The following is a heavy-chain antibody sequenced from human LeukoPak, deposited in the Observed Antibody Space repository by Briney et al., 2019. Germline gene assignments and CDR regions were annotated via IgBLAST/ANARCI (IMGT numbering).Heavy chain of an antibody. J-gene: IGHJ6*02. CDR1: GGSFSGYY. CDR3: ASEGTPLTSSRGMDV. V-gene: IGHV4-34*01. CDR2: IYHSGST. Sequence: SETLSLTCAVYGGSFSGYYWSWIRQPPGKGLEWIGEIYHSGSTNYNPSLKSRVTISVDKSKNQFSLKLSSVTAADTTVYYCASEGTPLTSSRGMDVWGQGTTVTVSS.